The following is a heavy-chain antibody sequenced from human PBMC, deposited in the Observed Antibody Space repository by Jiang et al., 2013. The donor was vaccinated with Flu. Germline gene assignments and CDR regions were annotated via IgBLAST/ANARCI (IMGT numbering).Heavy chain of an antibody. Sequence: QLLESGGGVVQPGGSLRLSCAASGFTFSDSAMHWVRQAPGKGLEWMTFIRYDGSNKYYADSVKGRFTISRDNSKNTLYLQMNSLRPDDTGIYYCAKGRSTAFFDLWGRGTLVSVSS. J-gene: IGHJ2*01. CDR3: AKGRSTAFFDL. V-gene: IGHV3-30*02. CDR1: GFTFSDSA. CDR2: IRYDGSNK.